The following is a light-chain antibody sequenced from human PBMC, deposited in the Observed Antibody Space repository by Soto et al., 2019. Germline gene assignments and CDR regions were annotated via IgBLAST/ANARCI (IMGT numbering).Light chain of an antibody. Sequence: DIPMTQSPSSLSASVGDRVTITCQASQDISNYLNWYQQKPGKAPKLLIYDASNLETGVPSRFSGSGSGTDFTFTISSLQPEDIATYYCQQYDNPLALTFGGGTKVEIK. CDR2: DAS. J-gene: IGKJ4*01. V-gene: IGKV1-33*01. CDR1: QDISNY. CDR3: QQYDNPLALT.